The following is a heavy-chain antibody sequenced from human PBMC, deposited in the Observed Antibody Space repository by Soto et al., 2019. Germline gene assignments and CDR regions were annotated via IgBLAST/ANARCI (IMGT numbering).Heavy chain of an antibody. D-gene: IGHD3-10*01. J-gene: IGHJ5*02. CDR3: ARGYPGNFDGSGTYSWFDP. V-gene: IGHV4-30-4*01. Sequence: QVHLQESGPGRVRPSQTLSLSCTVAGGSITSGDFSWTWIRQSPGTGLEWIGSIKYRGTTHYNPSLKNRISILLDTAKNQFSLELHSVTAADTAVYFCARGYPGNFDGSGTYSWFDPWGQGTLVTVSS. CDR2: IKYRGTT. CDR1: GGSITSGDFS.